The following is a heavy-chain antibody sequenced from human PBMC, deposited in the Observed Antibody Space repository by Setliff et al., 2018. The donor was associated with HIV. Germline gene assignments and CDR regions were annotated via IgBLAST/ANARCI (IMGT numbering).Heavy chain of an antibody. J-gene: IGHJ4*02. CDR3: ARDLKRANSNFWGGYPIPFDS. CDR2: INTNTGNP. D-gene: IGHD3-3*01. V-gene: IGHV7-4-1*02. CDR1: GYTFNNYA. Sequence: GASVKVSCKASGYTFNNYAMNWVRQAPGQGLELMGWINTNTGNPTYAQGFTGRVVFSLDTSVSTAYLQISSLKAEDTAVYFCARDLKRANSNFWGGYPIPFDSWGQGTLVTVSS.